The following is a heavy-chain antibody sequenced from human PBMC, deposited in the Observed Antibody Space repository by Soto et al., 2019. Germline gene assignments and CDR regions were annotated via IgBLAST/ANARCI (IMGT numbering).Heavy chain of an antibody. CDR3: ARGPRSGYYTLDY. V-gene: IGHV1-69*06. CDR2: IIPIFGTA. Sequence: ASVQVSCKASGGTFSSYAISWVRQAPGQGLEWMGGIIPIFGTANYAQKFQGRVTITADKSTSTAYMELSSLRSEDTAVYYCARGPRSGYYTLDYWGQGTLVTVSS. CDR1: GGTFSSYA. D-gene: IGHD3-3*01. J-gene: IGHJ4*02.